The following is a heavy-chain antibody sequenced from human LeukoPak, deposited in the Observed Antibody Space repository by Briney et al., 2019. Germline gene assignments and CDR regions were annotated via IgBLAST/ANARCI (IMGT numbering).Heavy chain of an antibody. D-gene: IGHD1-1*01. Sequence: GGSLRLSCAASGFTFSSYAMHWVRQAPGKGLEWVAVISYDGSNKYYADSVKGRFTIPRDNSKNTLYLQMNSLRAEDTAVYYCARDGKRGTFEYYMDVWGKGTTVTVSS. CDR3: ARDGKRGTFEYYMDV. CDR1: GFTFSSYA. J-gene: IGHJ6*03. CDR2: ISYDGSNK. V-gene: IGHV3-30*04.